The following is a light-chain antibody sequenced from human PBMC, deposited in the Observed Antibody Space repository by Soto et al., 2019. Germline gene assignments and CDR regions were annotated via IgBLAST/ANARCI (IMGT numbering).Light chain of an antibody. Sequence: ALTQPASVSGSPGQSIAISCTGVRTDVDGYDYVSWYQQHPRQAPQLLIYDVYNRPSGVSHRFSGSKSGDTASLTISGLQAEDEADYYCTSYTSSAPFYVFGTGTKVTVL. CDR2: DVY. CDR3: TSYTSSAPFYV. V-gene: IGLV2-14*03. J-gene: IGLJ1*01. CDR1: RTDVDGYDY.